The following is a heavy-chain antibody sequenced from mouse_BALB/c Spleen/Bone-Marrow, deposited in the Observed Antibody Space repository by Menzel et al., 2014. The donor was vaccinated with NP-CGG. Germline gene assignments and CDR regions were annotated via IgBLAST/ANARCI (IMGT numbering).Heavy chain of an antibody. CDR2: SRNRAKYYTT. V-gene: IGHV7-1*02. Sequence: EVMLVEPGGGSVQPGDSLRLSCATSGFTFSDFYMEWVRQPPGKRLEWIATSRNRAKYYTTEYSASVKGRFIVSRDTSQSVLYLQMNALRAEDTAIYYCARDVGYGNYFVYWGQGTLVTVSA. J-gene: IGHJ3*01. CDR3: ARDVGYGNYFVY. CDR1: GFTFSDFY. D-gene: IGHD2-10*02.